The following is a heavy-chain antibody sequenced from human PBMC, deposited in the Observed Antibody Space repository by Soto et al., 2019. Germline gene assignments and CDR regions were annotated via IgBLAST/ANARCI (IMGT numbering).Heavy chain of an antibody. Sequence: LSLTCTVSGGSVSSGSYYWSWIRQPPGKGLEWIGYIYYSGSTNYNPSLKSRVTISVDTSKNQFSLKLSSVTAADTAVYYCAGGYRGYYFDYWGQGTLVTVSS. CDR1: GGSVSSGSYY. CDR2: IYYSGST. D-gene: IGHD1-26*01. V-gene: IGHV4-61*01. J-gene: IGHJ4*02. CDR3: AGGYRGYYFDY.